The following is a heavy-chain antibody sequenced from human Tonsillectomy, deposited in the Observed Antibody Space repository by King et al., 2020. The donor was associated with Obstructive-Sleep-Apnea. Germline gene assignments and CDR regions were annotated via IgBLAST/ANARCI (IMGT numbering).Heavy chain of an antibody. CDR3: AKDPLYSYGGNPYYFDY. CDR2: ISGSGGST. D-gene: IGHD4-23*01. V-gene: IGHV3-23*04. J-gene: IGHJ4*02. Sequence: VQLVESGGGLVQPGGSLRLSCAASGFTFSSYAMSWVRQAPGKGLEWVSAISGSGGSTYYADSVKGRFTISRDNSKNTLYLQMNSLRAEDTAVYYCAKDPLYSYGGNPYYFDYWGQGTLVTVSS. CDR1: GFTFSSYA.